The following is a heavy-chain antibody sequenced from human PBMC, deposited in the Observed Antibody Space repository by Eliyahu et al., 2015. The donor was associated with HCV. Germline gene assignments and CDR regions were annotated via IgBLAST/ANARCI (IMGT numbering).Heavy chain of an antibody. CDR2: ISSNDVYT. J-gene: IGHJ4*02. CDR3: AREAYGYYYIDY. V-gene: IGHV3-21*01. CDR1: GFLFSSYS. D-gene: IGHD6-25*01. Sequence: DVRLAESGGGLVKPGGSLRLSCEGSGFLFSSYSFNWVRQAPGKGLEWVSSISSNDVYTYYADSVKGRFTISRDNAQNSIYLQLNSVRAEDTAVYYCAREAYGYYYIDYWGQGALVTVSS.